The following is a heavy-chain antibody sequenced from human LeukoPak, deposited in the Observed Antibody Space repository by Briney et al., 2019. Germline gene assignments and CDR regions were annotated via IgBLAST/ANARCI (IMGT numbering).Heavy chain of an antibody. CDR2: INHSGST. CDR1: GGPFSGYY. V-gene: IGHV4-34*01. J-gene: IGHJ4*02. Sequence: PSETLSLTCAVYGGPFSGYYWSWIRQPPGKGLEWIGEINHSGSTNYNPSLKSRVTISVDTSKNQFSLKLSSVTAADTAVYYCARSGDGYNYGDYWGQGTLVTVSS. CDR3: ARSGDGYNYGDY. D-gene: IGHD5-24*01.